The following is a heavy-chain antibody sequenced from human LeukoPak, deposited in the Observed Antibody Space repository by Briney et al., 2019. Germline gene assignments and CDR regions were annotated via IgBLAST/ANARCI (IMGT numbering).Heavy chain of an antibody. D-gene: IGHD6-19*01. V-gene: IGHV4-59*01. CDR1: GGSISSDY. CDR2: IYYTGST. Sequence: SETLSLTCTVSGGSISSDYWSWIRQPPGKGLEWIGYIYYTGSTTYNPSLKSRLTISLDTSKNQFSLKLTSVTAADTAVYYCARHVAVGEDVWGQGTTVTVFS. J-gene: IGHJ6*02. CDR3: ARHVAVGEDV.